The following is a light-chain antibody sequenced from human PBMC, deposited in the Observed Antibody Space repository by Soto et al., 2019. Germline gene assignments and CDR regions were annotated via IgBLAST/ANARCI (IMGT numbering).Light chain of an antibody. CDR3: QQRSNWHPIT. V-gene: IGKV3-11*01. Sequence: EIVFTQSPATLSLSPGERVTLSCRASQSVTIYLAWYQQRPGQAPRLLIYDTWNRANGIPDRFSGSVSGTDFTLTIRKLEPEDFASYYCQQRSNWHPITFGQGTRLEIK. J-gene: IGKJ5*01. CDR2: DTW. CDR1: QSVTIY.